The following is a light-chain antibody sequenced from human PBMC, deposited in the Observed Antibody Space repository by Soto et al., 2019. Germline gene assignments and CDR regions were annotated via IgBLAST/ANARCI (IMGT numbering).Light chain of an antibody. Sequence: DIQMTQSPSTLSASVGDRVTITCRASQRINSWLAWYQQKPGKAPKVLIYDGSSLESGVPSRFSGSGSGTEFTLTINRLQPDDFATYYCQQYASFSYTFGLGTKVDIK. CDR3: QQYASFSYT. CDR1: QRINSW. V-gene: IGKV1-5*01. CDR2: DGS. J-gene: IGKJ2*01.